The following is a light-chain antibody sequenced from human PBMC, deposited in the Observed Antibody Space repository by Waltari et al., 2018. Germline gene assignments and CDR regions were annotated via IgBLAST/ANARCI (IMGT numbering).Light chain of an antibody. CDR3: SSYTSISTSVV. J-gene: IGLJ2*01. CDR2: DVY. V-gene: IGLV2-14*03. Sequence: QSALTQPASVSGAPGQSITISFTGTSSDVGGYDFVSWYQQYPCKAPQLIIYDVYNRPSGVSQRFSASRSGDTAALTISGLQTDDEADYCCSSYTSISTSVVFGGGTKLTVL. CDR1: SSDVGGYDF.